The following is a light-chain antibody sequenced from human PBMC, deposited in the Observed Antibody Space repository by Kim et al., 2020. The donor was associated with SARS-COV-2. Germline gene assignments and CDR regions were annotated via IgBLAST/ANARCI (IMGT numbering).Light chain of an antibody. CDR1: QSLLHSNGYNY. Sequence: DIVMTQSPLSLPVTPGEPASISCRSSQSLLHSNGYNYLDWYLQKPGQSPQLLIYLGSNRASGVPDRFRGSGSGTDFTLKNSRVEAEDVGVYYCMQALQTPYTFGQGTKLEI. CDR2: LGS. V-gene: IGKV2-28*01. J-gene: IGKJ2*01. CDR3: MQALQTPYT.